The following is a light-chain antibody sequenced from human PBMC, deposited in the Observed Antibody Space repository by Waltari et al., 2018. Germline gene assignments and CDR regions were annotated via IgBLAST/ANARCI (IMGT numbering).Light chain of an antibody. CDR3: QQYLSAPFT. J-gene: IGKJ5*01. Sequence: DIVMTQSPDSLAVSLGERATINCKSPHGVLSSNNRNYLAWYQHKPGQPPKLLFYWASTRESGVPDRFSGSGSGTDFTLTISSLQAEDVAVYYCQQYLSAPFTFGQGTRLEIK. CDR1: HGVLSSNNRNY. CDR2: WAS. V-gene: IGKV4-1*01.